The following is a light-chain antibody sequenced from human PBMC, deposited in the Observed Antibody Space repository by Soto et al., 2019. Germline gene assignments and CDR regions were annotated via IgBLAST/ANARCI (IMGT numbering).Light chain of an antibody. CDR3: QTWDHGFAVV. CDR1: SGNSSYA. Sequence: QLVLTQSPSASASLGASVKLTCTLSSGNSSYAIAWHQQQPDKGTRYLMKVNSDGSHNTGDGIPDRVSGSSSWAERYITIASLEAEDDADYSCQTWDHGFAVVFGPGTKLTVL. CDR2: VNSDGSH. J-gene: IGLJ2*01. V-gene: IGLV4-69*01.